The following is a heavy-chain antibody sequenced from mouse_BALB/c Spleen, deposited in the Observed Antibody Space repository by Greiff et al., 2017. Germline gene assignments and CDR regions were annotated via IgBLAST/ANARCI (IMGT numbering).Heavy chain of an antibody. J-gene: IGHJ2*01. CDR2: INPYNGAT. D-gene: IGHD1-1*01. CDR1: GYSFTGYY. CDR3: ASITTVGAEAY. V-gene: IGHV1-31*01. Sequence: VQLQQSGPELVKPGASVKISCKASGYSFTGYYMHWVKQSHVKSLEWIGRINPYNGATSYNQNFKDKASLTVDKSSSTAYMELHSLTSEDSAVYYCASITTVGAEAYWGQGTTLTVSS.